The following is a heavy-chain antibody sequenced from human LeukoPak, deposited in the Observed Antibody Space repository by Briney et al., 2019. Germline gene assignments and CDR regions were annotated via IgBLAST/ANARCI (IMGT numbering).Heavy chain of an antibody. J-gene: IGHJ4*02. CDR3: ARHSPPWDY. V-gene: IGHV4-61*02. CDR1: GDSISSGDYY. Sequence: PSETLSLTCTVSGDSISSGDYYWRWIRQPAGKGLEWIGRISSSGSTNYNPSLKSRVTISVYTSKNQFSLQLSSVTAADTAVYYCARHSPPWDYWGQGTLVTVSS. CDR2: ISSSGST.